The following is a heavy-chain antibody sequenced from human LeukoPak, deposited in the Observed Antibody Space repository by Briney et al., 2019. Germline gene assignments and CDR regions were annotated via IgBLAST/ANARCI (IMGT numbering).Heavy chain of an antibody. D-gene: IGHD3-10*01. V-gene: IGHV1-2*02. CDR2: INPNSGGT. Sequence: ASVKVSCKASGYTFTGYYMHWVRQAPGQGLEWMGWINPNSGGTNYAQKFQGRVTMTRDTSISTAYMELSRLRSDDTAVYYCARDHVLLWFGELLAFDIWGQGTIVTVSP. J-gene: IGHJ3*02. CDR1: GYTFTGYY. CDR3: ARDHVLLWFGELLAFDI.